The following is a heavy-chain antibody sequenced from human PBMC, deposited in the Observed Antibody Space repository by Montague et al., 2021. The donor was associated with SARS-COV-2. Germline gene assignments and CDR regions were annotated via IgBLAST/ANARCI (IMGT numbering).Heavy chain of an antibody. Sequence: SLRLSCAASGSTVSSNYMTWVRQAPGKGLEWVSVIYSGGTTSYADSVTGRFTISRDNSKNTLNLQMNSLRAEDTAVYYCARGSGWFLEEHYFDYWGQGTLVTVSS. J-gene: IGHJ4*02. CDR3: ARGSGWFLEEHYFDY. CDR2: IYSGGTT. V-gene: IGHV3-53*01. CDR1: GSTVSSNY. D-gene: IGHD6-19*01.